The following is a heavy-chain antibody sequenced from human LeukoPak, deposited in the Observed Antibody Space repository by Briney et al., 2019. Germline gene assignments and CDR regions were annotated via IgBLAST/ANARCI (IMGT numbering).Heavy chain of an antibody. J-gene: IGHJ6*04. CDR1: GFTFSSYS. V-gene: IGHV3-21*01. D-gene: IGHD2-2*01. CDR3: AREYCSSTSCYLSDYYYGMGV. CDR2: ISSSSSYI. Sequence: PGGSLRLSCAASGFTFSSYSMNWVRQAPGKGLEWVSSISSSSSYIYYADSVKGRFTISRDNAKYSLYLQMNSLRAEDTAVYYCAREYCSSTSCYLSDYYYGMGVWGKGTTVTVSS.